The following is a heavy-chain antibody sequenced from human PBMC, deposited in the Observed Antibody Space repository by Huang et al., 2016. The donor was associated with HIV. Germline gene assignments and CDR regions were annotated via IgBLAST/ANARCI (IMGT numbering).Heavy chain of an antibody. CDR1: GGSFSDQI. J-gene: IGHJ4*02. CDR3: AMSLRYQYDSRSYWGRYFDY. Sequence: QVQLEQSGPAVRKPGSSVKVSCQASGGSFSDQIIRWVRQAPGQRFEWVGGRSPLGRAPAYAKEFKGRVKMTADESTATIYMELNSLTSEDTAVYYCAMSLRYQYDSRSYWGRYFDYWGQGTLVTVSS. V-gene: IGHV1-69*01. D-gene: IGHD3-16*01. CDR2: RSPLGRAP.